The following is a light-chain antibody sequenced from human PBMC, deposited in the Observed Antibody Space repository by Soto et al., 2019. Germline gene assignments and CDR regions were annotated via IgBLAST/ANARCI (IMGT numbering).Light chain of an antibody. CDR2: INSDGSH. Sequence: QLVLAQSPSASASLGASVKLTCTLTSGPSSYTIAWHQQQPGRGPRYLMMINSDGSHMKGDGIPARFSGSSSESERHLTISNVQSEDEADYYCQTWDSAIRVFGGGTKLTVL. CDR1: SGPSSYT. CDR3: QTWDSAIRV. V-gene: IGLV4-69*01. J-gene: IGLJ2*01.